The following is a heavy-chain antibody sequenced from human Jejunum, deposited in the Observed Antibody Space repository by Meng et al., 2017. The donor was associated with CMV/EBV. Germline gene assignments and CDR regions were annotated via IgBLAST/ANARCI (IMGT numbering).Heavy chain of an antibody. D-gene: IGHD3-9*01. CDR3: AKDYDILTGYYIKY. Sequence: SGFTFSDYSMTWVRQAPGKGLEWVSTISASGGTPYYPDSMKGRFTVSRDNSKNTVYLQINSLRAEDTALYYCAKDYDILTGYYIKYWGQGTRVTVSS. V-gene: IGHV3-23*01. CDR2: ISASGGTP. CDR1: GFTFSDYS. J-gene: IGHJ4*02.